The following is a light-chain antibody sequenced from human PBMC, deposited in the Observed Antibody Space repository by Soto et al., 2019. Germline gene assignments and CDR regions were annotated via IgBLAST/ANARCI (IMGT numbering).Light chain of an antibody. V-gene: IGKV3-11*01. CDR3: QQRSNWPPST. Sequence: EGVLTQSHSTLSLSPGERSTLSCIASQSVSSYLAWYQQKPGQAPRLLIYDASNRATGIPARFSGSGSGTDFTLTISSLEPEDFAVYYCQQRSNWPPSTFGQGTKVDIK. CDR2: DAS. J-gene: IGKJ1*01. CDR1: QSVSSY.